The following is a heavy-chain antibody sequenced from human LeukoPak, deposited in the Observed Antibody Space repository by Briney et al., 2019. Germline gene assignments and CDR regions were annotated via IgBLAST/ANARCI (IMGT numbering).Heavy chain of an antibody. V-gene: IGHV3-7*01. Sequence: PGGSLRLSRAASRFSFSTYWMSWVRQAPGEGREWVANIKQDGSEKYYVDSVKGRFTISRDNAKNSLYLQMNSLRAEDTAVYYCAGEIQGDDYFDYWGQGTLVTVSS. CDR3: AGEIQGDDYFDY. CDR2: IKQDGSEK. D-gene: IGHD3-10*01. CDR1: RFSFSTYW. J-gene: IGHJ4*02.